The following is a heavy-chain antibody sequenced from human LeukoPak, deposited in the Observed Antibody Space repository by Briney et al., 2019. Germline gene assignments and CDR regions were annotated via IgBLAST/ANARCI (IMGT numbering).Heavy chain of an antibody. CDR2: ISGSGGRT. D-gene: IGHD3-22*01. Sequence: LPGGPLRLSCAASGFTFSSYAMSWVRQAPGKALEWVSAISGSGGRTYYADSVKGRFTISRDNSKNTLYLQMNSLRAEDTAVYYCAKTSYYYDSSGYYGDFDYWGQGTLVSVSS. CDR3: AKTSYYYDSSGYYGDFDY. V-gene: IGHV3-23*01. J-gene: IGHJ4*02. CDR1: GFTFSSYA.